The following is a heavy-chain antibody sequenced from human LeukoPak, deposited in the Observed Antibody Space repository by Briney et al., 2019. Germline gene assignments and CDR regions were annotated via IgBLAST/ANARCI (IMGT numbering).Heavy chain of an antibody. CDR2: ISGSGGST. D-gene: IGHD3-10*01. V-gene: IGHV3-23*01. J-gene: IGHJ4*02. CDR3: AKVGALWFGESHFDY. Sequence: GSLRLSCAASGFTFSSYAMSWVRQAPGKGLEWVSAISGSGGSTYYADSVKGRFTISRDNSKNTLYLQMNSLRAEDTAVYYCAKVGALWFGESHFDYWGQGTLVTVSS. CDR1: GFTFSSYA.